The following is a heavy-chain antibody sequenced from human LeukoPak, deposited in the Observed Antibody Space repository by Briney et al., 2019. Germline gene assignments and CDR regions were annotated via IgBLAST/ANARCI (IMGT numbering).Heavy chain of an antibody. CDR2: IYHSGST. J-gene: IGHJ3*02. CDR1: GGSISSSNW. D-gene: IGHD3-22*01. V-gene: IGHV4-4*02. CDR3: ARGPYSYDSSGAFDI. Sequence: KSSETLSLTCAVSGGSISSSNWWSWVRQPPGKGLEWIGEIYHSGSTNCNPSLKSRVTISVDKSKNQFSLKLSSVTAADTAVYFCARGPYSYDSSGAFDIWGQGTMVTVSS.